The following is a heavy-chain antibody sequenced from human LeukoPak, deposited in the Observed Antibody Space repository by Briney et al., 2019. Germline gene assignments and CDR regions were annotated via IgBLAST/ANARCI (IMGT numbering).Heavy chain of an antibody. CDR2: IIGSAVNT. J-gene: IGHJ4*02. Sequence: GESLRLSCGASGLTVSSYAMSWVRQAPGKGLEWVSTIIGSAVNTYYADSVKGRFTISRDDSKNTLYLQMNSLRAEDTAVYYCAKDGAPFDLWGQGTLVTVSS. V-gene: IGHV3-23*01. D-gene: IGHD3-9*01. CDR1: GLTVSSYA. CDR3: AKDGAPFDL.